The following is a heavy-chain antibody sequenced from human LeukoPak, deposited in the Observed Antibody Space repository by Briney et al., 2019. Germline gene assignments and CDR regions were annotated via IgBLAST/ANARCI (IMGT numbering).Heavy chain of an antibody. Sequence: SGPTLVKPTQTLTLTFTFSWFSLTARGGGVGWIRHPSGKALEWLELIYWDDDKRYSPSLNSRLTITKDPYKNQVVLTMTNMDPVDRATYYCAHSLDFWGALSFWGKGTTVTVSS. D-gene: IGHD3-3*01. V-gene: IGHV2-5*02. CDR2: IYWDDDK. CDR3: AHSLDFWGALSF. J-gene: IGHJ6*04. CDR1: WFSLTARGGG.